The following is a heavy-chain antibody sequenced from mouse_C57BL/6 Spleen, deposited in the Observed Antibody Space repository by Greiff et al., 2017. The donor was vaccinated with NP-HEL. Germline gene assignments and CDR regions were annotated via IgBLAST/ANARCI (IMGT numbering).Heavy chain of an antibody. CDR1: GFTFSSYA. J-gene: IGHJ2*01. Sequence: EVMLVESGGGLVKPGGSLKLSCAASGFTFSSYAMSWVRQTPEKRLEWVATISDGGSYTYYPDNVKGRFTISRDNAKNNLYLQMSHLKSEDTAMYYCARDLGGDCLWYFDYWGQGITLTVSS. V-gene: IGHV5-4*01. CDR3: ARDLGGDCLWYFDY. CDR2: ISDGGSYT.